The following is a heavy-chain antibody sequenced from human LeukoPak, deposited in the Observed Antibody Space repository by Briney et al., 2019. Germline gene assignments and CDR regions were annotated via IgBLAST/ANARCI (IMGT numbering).Heavy chain of an antibody. Sequence: SVKVSCKASGGTFSSYAISWVRQAPGRGLEWMGGIIPIFGTANYAQKFQGRVTITADESTSTAYMELSSLRSEDTAVYYCARGRITYYYDSSGYSLDYWGQGTLVTVSS. V-gene: IGHV1-69*13. CDR2: IIPIFGTA. CDR3: ARGRITYYYDSSGYSLDY. CDR1: GGTFSSYA. J-gene: IGHJ4*02. D-gene: IGHD3-22*01.